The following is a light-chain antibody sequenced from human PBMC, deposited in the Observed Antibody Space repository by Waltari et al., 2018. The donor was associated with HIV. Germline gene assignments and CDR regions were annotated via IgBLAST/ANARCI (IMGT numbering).Light chain of an antibody. CDR1: QSVSSC. Sequence: EIVLTQFPATLSLFPGERATLSCRATQSVSSCLAWYQQKFGQAPRLLIYDASRRATGIPARFSGSGSGADFTLTISSLEPGDLAVYYCQQCNNWPYTFGQGTKLEIK. CDR3: QQCNNWPYT. CDR2: DAS. J-gene: IGKJ2*01. V-gene: IGKV3-11*01.